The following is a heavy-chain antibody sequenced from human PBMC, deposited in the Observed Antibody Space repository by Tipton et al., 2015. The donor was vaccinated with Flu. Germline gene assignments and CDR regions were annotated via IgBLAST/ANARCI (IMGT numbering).Heavy chain of an antibody. CDR3: ARDLWNDRRVYYYYGVDV. CDR1: GDSISTTIYY. CDR2: IYYSGTT. D-gene: IGHD1-1*01. V-gene: IGHV4-39*07. Sequence: TLSLTCTVSGDSISTTIYYWGWVRQPPGKGLEWIGSIYYSGTTYYNPSLKSRATVSVDPPKNQFSLSLTSLTAADTAVYYCARDLWNDRRVYYYYGVDVWGQGTTVTVSS. J-gene: IGHJ6*02.